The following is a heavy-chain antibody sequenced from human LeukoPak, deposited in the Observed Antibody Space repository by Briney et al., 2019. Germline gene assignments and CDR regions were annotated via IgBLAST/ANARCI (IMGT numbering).Heavy chain of an antibody. D-gene: IGHD6-13*01. J-gene: IGHJ6*02. CDR3: ARDRVAAAGTPKLTLQTKYYYYGMDV. CDR1: GYTFTSYG. Sequence: ASVKVSCKASGYTFTSYGISWVRQAPGQGLEWMGWISAYNGNTNYAQKLQGRVTMTTDTSTSTAYMELRSLRSDDTAVCYCARDRVAAAGTPKLTLQTKYYYYGMDVWGQGTTVTVSS. V-gene: IGHV1-18*01. CDR2: ISAYNGNT.